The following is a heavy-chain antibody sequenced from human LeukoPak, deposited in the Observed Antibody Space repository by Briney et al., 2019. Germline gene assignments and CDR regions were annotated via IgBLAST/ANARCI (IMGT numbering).Heavy chain of an antibody. D-gene: IGHD2-15*01. Sequence: PSHTLSLTCTVSGGSISGYYWTWIRQPPAKGLEWIGSIYHSGSTYYNPSLKSRVTISVDTSKNQFSLKLSSVTAADTAVYYCARAVGGDYDDYWGQGTLVTVSS. CDR3: ARAVGGDYDDY. J-gene: IGHJ4*02. CDR1: GGSISGYY. CDR2: IYHSGST. V-gene: IGHV4-38-2*02.